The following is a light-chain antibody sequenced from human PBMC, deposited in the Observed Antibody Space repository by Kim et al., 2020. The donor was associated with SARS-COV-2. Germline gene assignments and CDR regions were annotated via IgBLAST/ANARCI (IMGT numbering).Light chain of an antibody. Sequence: GQRVTLSCSGSFSNIGRNTVHWWQQLPGPAPKLLIFGYNQRPSGVPARFSGSKSGTSASLAISGLQSEDEADYYCSAWDDNLNGVGFGGGTQLTVL. J-gene: IGLJ2*01. CDR1: FSNIGRNT. V-gene: IGLV1-44*01. CDR3: SAWDDNLNGVG. CDR2: GYN.